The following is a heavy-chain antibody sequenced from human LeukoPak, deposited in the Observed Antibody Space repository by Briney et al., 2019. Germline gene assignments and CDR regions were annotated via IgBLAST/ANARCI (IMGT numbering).Heavy chain of an antibody. CDR1: GFTFSSYA. CDR3: AKDHLLSYYYGSGDAFDI. D-gene: IGHD3-10*01. Sequence: GGSLRLSCAASGFTFSSYAMSWVRQAPGKGLEWVSAISGSGGSTYYADSVKGRFTISRDNSKNTLYLQMNSLRAKDTAVYYCAKDHLLSYYYGSGDAFDIWGQGTMVTVSS. V-gene: IGHV3-23*01. J-gene: IGHJ3*02. CDR2: ISGSGGST.